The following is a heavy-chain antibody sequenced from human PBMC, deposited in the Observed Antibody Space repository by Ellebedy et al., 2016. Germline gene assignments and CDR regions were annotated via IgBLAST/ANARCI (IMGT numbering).Heavy chain of an antibody. J-gene: IGHJ4*02. Sequence: SETLSLTCTVSGGSISSYYWSWIRQPPGKGLEWIGYIYYSGSTNYNPSLKSRVTISADTSKNQFSLNLSSLTAADTAVYYCARVGRDGYNFDSWGQGTLVTVSS. CDR1: GGSISSYY. CDR3: ARVGRDGYNFDS. D-gene: IGHD5-24*01. V-gene: IGHV4-59*01. CDR2: IYYSGST.